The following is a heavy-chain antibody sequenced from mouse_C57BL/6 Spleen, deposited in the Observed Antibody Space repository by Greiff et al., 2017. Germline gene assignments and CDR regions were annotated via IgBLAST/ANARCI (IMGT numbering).Heavy chain of an antibody. V-gene: IGHV1-62-2*01. Sequence: QVQLQQSGAELVKPGASVTLSCKASGYTFTEYTIHWVKQRSGQGLEWLGWFYPGSGSVKYNEKFKDQATLTADNSSSTVYMELSRLTSEDSAVYFGARHEDGRLGCAYWGQGTLVTVSA. CDR3: ARHEDGRLGCAY. D-gene: IGHD2-4*01. CDR1: GYTFTEYT. CDR2: FYPGSGSV. J-gene: IGHJ3*01.